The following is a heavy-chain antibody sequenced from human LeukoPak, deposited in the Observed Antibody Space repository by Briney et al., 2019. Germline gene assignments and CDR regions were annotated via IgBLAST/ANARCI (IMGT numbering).Heavy chain of an antibody. CDR1: GGSISSYY. D-gene: IGHD4-23*01. CDR3: ARQAVVTHHYYYYMDV. V-gene: IGHV4-59*01. J-gene: IGHJ6*03. Sequence: PSETLSLTCTVSGGSISSYYWSWIRQPPGKGLEWIGYIYYSGSTNYNPSLKSRVTISVDTSKNQFSLKLSSVTAADTAVYYCARQAVVTHHYYYYMDVWGKGTTVTVSS. CDR2: IYYSGST.